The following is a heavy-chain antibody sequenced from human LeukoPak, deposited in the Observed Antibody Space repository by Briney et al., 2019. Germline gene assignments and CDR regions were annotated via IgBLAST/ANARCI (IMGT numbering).Heavy chain of an antibody. V-gene: IGHV3-74*01. CDR3: ARRGTSSSWAHFDY. CDR1: GFTFSTYW. J-gene: IGHJ4*02. Sequence: GGSLRLSCAASGFTFSTYWMHWVRQAPGKGLGWVSRINSDGSFTTYADSVKGRFTISRDNAKNTLYLQMNSLGAEDTAVYYCARRGTSSSWAHFDYWGQGTLVTVSS. D-gene: IGHD6-13*01. CDR2: INSDGSFT.